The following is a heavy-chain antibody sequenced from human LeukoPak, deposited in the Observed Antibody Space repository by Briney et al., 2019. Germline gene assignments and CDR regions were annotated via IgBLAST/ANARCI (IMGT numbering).Heavy chain of an antibody. Sequence: GASVKVSCKASGYTFTGYSISWVRQAPGQGLEWMGWISAYNGNTNYAQKLQGRVTMTTDTSTSTAYMELRSLRSDDTAVYYCARDKAELRYFDWLLPNDYWGQGTLVTVSS. CDR3: ARDKAELRYFDWLLPNDY. CDR1: GYTFTGYS. J-gene: IGHJ4*02. V-gene: IGHV1-18*04. D-gene: IGHD3-9*01. CDR2: ISAYNGNT.